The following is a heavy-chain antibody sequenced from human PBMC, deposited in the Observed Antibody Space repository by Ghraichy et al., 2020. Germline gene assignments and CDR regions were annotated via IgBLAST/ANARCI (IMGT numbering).Heavy chain of an antibody. CDR2: ITYSSSYI. V-gene: IGHV3-21*01. Sequence: GGSLRLSCAASGFTFSDYTRNWVRQAPGKGLEGVSSITYSSSYIYYADSVKGRFTISRDNAKKSLYLHMSSLSPEDTAVYYCVLMGSTSSSHAFDIWGQGTMVTVSS. J-gene: IGHJ3*02. CDR1: GFTFSDYT. D-gene: IGHD6-13*01. CDR3: VLMGSTSSSHAFDI.